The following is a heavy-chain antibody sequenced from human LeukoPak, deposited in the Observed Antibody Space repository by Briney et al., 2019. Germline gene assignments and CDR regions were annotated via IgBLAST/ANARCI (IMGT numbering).Heavy chain of an antibody. D-gene: IGHD1-7*01. CDR2: IYWNDDK. Sequence: ALIYWNDDKRYSPSLKSRLTITKDTSKNQVVLTMTNMDPVDTATYYCAHSGELRFPPDYWGQGTLVTVSS. V-gene: IGHV2-5*01. J-gene: IGHJ4*02. CDR3: AHSGELRFPPDY.